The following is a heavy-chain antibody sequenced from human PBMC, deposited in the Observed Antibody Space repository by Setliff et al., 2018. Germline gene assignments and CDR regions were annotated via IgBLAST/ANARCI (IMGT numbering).Heavy chain of an antibody. V-gene: IGHV3-20*04. D-gene: IGHD3-10*01. J-gene: IGHJ4*02. Sequence: PGGSLRLSCAASGFTFDDYGMSWVRQAPGKGLEWVSGINWNGGSTGYADSVKGRFTISRDNAKNSLYLQMNSLRAEDTALYYCAKASHYYGSGSYDYWGQGTLVTVSS. CDR3: AKASHYYGSGSYDY. CDR2: INWNGGST. CDR1: GFTFDDYG.